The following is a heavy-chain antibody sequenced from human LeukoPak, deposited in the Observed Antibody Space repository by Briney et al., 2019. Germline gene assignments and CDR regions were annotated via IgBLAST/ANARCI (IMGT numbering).Heavy chain of an antibody. CDR3: ARGSGSFSGGFDY. D-gene: IGHD1-26*01. J-gene: IGHJ4*02. CDR1: GFTFSNYW. Sequence: PGESLRLSCAASGFTFSNYWMHWVRQAPGKGLVWVSRINSDGSSTSYADSVKGRFTISRDNSKNTLYLQMNSLRAEDTAVYYCARGSGSFSGGFDYWGQGTLVTVSS. V-gene: IGHV3-74*01. CDR2: INSDGSST.